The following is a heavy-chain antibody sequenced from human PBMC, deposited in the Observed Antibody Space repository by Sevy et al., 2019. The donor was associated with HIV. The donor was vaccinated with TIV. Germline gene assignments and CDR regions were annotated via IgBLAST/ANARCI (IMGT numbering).Heavy chain of an antibody. CDR3: AKVHPPRLSGHNSGWYPFAY. D-gene: IGHD6-19*01. V-gene: IGHV1-2*02. Sequence: ASVKVSCQTSGYTFTDRYIHWLRQAPGEGLKWMGCIDPDTGNTRYSQEFQARVTMTGDTTVNTVYMELSRLTSDDTAVYFCAKVHPPRLSGHNSGWYPFAYWGQGTLVTVSS. CDR1: GYTFTDRY. CDR2: IDPDTGNT. J-gene: IGHJ4*02.